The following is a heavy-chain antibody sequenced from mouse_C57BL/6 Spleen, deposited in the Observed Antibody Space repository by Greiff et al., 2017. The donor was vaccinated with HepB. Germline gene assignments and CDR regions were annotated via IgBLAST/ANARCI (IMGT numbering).Heavy chain of an antibody. CDR2: ISSGSSTI. Sequence: DVMLVESGGGLVKPGGSLKLSCAASGFTFSDYGMHWVRQAPEKGLEWVAYISSGSSTIYYADTVKGRFTISRDNAKNTLFLQMTSLRSEDTAMYYCAIFYYYGSSYDYWGQGTTLTVSS. J-gene: IGHJ2*01. V-gene: IGHV5-17*01. CDR1: GFTFSDYG. D-gene: IGHD1-1*01. CDR3: AIFYYYGSSYDY.